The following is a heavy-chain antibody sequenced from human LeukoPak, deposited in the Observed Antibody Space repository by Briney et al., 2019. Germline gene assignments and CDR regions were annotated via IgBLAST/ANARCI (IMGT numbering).Heavy chain of an antibody. J-gene: IGHJ3*02. CDR1: GGSISSYY. V-gene: IGHV4-59*01. CDR3: ARLSGPVEAFDI. Sequence: PSETLSLTCTVSGGSISSYYWSWIRQPPGKGLGWIGYIYYSGSTNYNPSLKSRVTISVDTSKNQFSLKLSSVTAADTAVYYCARLSGPVEAFDIWGQGTMVTVSS. CDR2: IYYSGST.